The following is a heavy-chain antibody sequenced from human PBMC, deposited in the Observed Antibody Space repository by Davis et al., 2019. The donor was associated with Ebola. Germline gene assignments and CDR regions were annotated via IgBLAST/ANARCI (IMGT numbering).Heavy chain of an antibody. J-gene: IGHJ4*02. CDR2: IKQDGSEK. D-gene: IGHD4-11*01. V-gene: IGHV3-7*01. Sequence: PGGSLRLSCAASGFTFSSYWMSWVRQAPGKGLEWVANIKQDGSEKYYVDSVKGRFTISRDNAKNSLYLQMNSLRAEDTAVYYCARTFPYSNYGDRSLNWGQGTLVTVSS. CDR1: GFTFSSYW. CDR3: ARTFPYSNYGDRSLN.